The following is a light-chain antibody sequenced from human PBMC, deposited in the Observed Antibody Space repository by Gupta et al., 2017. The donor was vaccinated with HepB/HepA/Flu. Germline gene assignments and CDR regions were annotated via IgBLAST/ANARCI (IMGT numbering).Light chain of an antibody. CDR2: RDD. CDR3: VAWDDSLSGPWV. V-gene: IGLV1-47*01. CDR1: SSNIGNNY. J-gene: IGLJ3*02. Sequence: QSVLTPPPSASGTPGQRVTISRSGRSSNIGNNYVYWYQQFPGTAPKLLIYRDDQRPSGVPDRFTGSKSGTSASLAISGLRSEDEADYYCVAWDDSLSGPWVFGGGTKLTVL.